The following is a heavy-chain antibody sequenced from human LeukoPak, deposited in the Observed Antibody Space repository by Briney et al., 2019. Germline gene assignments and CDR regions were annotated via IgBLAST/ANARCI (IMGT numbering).Heavy chain of an antibody. Sequence: PGGSLRLSCAASGFTFSSYAMHWVRQAPGKGLEWVAVISYDGSNKYYADSVKGRFTISRDNSKNTLYLQMNSLRAEDTAVYYCARDLSHSLAAAGAKFDYWGQGTLVTVSS. CDR1: GFTFSSYA. J-gene: IGHJ4*02. CDR3: ARDLSHSLAAAGAKFDY. CDR2: ISYDGSNK. D-gene: IGHD6-13*01. V-gene: IGHV3-30-3*01.